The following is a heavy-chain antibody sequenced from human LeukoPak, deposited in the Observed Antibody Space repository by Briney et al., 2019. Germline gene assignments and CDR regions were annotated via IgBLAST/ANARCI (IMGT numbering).Heavy chain of an antibody. J-gene: IGHJ3*02. D-gene: IGHD4-17*01. V-gene: IGHV1-3*01. CDR3: ARDGIYGDCDI. Sequence: GASVKVSCKASGYTFTSYPMHWVRQAPGQRLEWMGWINAGNGNTKYSQKFQGRVTITRDTSASTAYMELSSLRSEDTAVYYCARDGIYGDCDIWGQGTMVTVSS. CDR1: GYTFTSYP. CDR2: INAGNGNT.